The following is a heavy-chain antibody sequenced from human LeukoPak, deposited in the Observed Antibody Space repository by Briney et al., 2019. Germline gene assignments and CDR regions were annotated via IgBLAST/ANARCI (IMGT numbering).Heavy chain of an antibody. CDR3: AKGSSDSRPYYFDY. CDR2: VSSSGGIT. D-gene: IGHD3-22*01. Sequence: PGGSLRLSCAASGFTFSSYAMSWVRQAPGKGLEWVSVVSSSGGITHYADSVKGRFTISRDNSKNTLYLQMNSLRAEDTAVYYCAKGSSDSRPYYFDYWGQGTLVTVSS. V-gene: IGHV3-23*01. CDR1: GFTFSSYA. J-gene: IGHJ4*02.